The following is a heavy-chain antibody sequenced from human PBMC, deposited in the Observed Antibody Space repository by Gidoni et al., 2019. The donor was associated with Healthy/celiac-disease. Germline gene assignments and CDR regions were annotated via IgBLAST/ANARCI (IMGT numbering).Heavy chain of an antibody. CDR2: INHSGST. CDR3: ARLPDRYYYYYMDV. Sequence: QVQLQQWGAGLLKPSETLSLTCAVYGGSFSGYYWSWIRQPPGKGLEWIGEINHSGSTNYNPSLKSRVNISVDTSKNQCSLKLSSVTAADTAVYYCARLPDRYYYYYMDVWGKGTTVTVSS. J-gene: IGHJ6*03. CDR1: GGSFSGYY. D-gene: IGHD3-22*01. V-gene: IGHV4-34*01.